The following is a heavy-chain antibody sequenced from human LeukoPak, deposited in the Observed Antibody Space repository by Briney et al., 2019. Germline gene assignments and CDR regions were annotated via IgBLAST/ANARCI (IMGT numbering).Heavy chain of an antibody. CDR3: ARSQGGITIFGVVHNWFDP. Sequence: SETLSLTCAVSGGSISSSNWWSWVRQPPGKGLEWIGEIYHSGSTNYNPSLKSRVTISVDKSKNQFSLKLSSVTAADTAVYYCARSQGGITIFGVVHNWFDPWGQGTLVTVSS. D-gene: IGHD3-3*01. J-gene: IGHJ5*02. V-gene: IGHV4-4*02. CDR2: IYHSGST. CDR1: GGSISSSNW.